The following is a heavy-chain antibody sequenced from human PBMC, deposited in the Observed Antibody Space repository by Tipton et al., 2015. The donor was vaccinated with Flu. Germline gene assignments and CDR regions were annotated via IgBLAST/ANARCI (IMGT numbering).Heavy chain of an antibody. CDR2: INGADST. D-gene: IGHD3-10*01. Sequence: SLRLSCAASGFPFSDYAMIWVRQAPGKGLEWVSGINGADSTYYADSVKGRFTISRDNSKKTVYLQVTSLRAEDTAIYYCAKGARIYYNVGFDYWGQGTLVTVSS. CDR1: GFPFSDYA. CDR3: AKGARIYYNVGFDY. V-gene: IGHV3-23*01. J-gene: IGHJ4*02.